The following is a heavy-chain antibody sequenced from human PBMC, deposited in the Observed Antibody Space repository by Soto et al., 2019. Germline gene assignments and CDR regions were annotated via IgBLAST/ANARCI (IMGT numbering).Heavy chain of an antibody. CDR3: ARDYGDYVFDY. D-gene: IGHD4-17*01. CDR2: SYYSGST. Sequence: QVQLQESGPGLVKPSETLSLTCAVSGGSISSYYWSWIRQPPGTGLEWIGYSYYSGSTNYNPSRKTRVTTSVDTTNNQFSLKLSSVTAADTAVYYWARDYGDYVFDYWGQGTLVTVSS. V-gene: IGHV4-59*13. J-gene: IGHJ4*02. CDR1: GGSISSYY.